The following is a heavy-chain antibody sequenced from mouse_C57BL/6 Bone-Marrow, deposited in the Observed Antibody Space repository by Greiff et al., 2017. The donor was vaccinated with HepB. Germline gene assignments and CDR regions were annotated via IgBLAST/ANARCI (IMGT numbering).Heavy chain of an antibody. D-gene: IGHD1-1*01. V-gene: IGHV14-4*01. J-gene: IGHJ2*01. CDR1: GFNIKDDY. Sequence: VQLQQSGAELVRPGASVKLSCTASGFNIKDDYMHWVKQRPEQGLEWIGWIDPENGDTEYASKFQGKATITADTSSNTAYLQLSSLTSEDTAVYYCTVHYGSSGFDYWGQGTTLTVSS. CDR2: IDPENGDT. CDR3: TVHYGSSGFDY.